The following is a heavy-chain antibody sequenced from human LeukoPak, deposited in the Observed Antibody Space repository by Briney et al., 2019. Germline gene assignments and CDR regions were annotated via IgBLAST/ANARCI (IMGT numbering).Heavy chain of an antibody. Sequence: GGSLRLSCAASGFTFSSYAMHWVRQAPGKGLEWVAVISYDGSNKYYADSVKGRFTISRDNSKNTLYLQMSSLRAEDTAVYYCARDRGQATNYYYYYMDVWGKGTTVTVSS. CDR3: ARDRGQATNYYYYYMDV. V-gene: IGHV3-30*04. D-gene: IGHD3-10*01. CDR2: ISYDGSNK. CDR1: GFTFSSYA. J-gene: IGHJ6*03.